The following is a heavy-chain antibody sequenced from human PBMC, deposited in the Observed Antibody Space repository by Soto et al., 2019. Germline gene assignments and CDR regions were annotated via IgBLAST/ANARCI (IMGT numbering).Heavy chain of an antibody. CDR1: GFSVSRSGSS. CDR3: AAQLTADGYFDL. J-gene: IGHJ2*01. Sequence: QITLKESGPALVKPTQTLTLTCTLSGFSVSRSGSSVGWIRQPPGKALEWLALTYWDDTQRYNPSLRRRLTTXRYXSTTLLVLSMTNMDPVDTATYFCAAQLTADGYFDLWGRGTLVSVSS. D-gene: IGHD1-1*01. CDR2: TYWDDTQ. V-gene: IGHV2-5*02.